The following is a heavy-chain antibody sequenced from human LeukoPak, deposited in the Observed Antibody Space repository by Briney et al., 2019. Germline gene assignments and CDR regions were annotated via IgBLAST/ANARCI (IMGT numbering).Heavy chain of an antibody. CDR1: VASVSGDSISSYS. CDR3: AREAYTSGWYLDY. CDR2: IYYSGST. J-gene: IGHJ4*02. Sequence: SETLSLTCTVSVASVSGDSISSYSCTWIRQPPGKGLEWIGSIYYSGSTNYNPSLKSRVTFSVDMSRNQSSLKVNSVTAADTAVYFCAREAYTSGWYLDYWGQGTLVIVSS. D-gene: IGHD6-19*01. V-gene: IGHV4-61*01.